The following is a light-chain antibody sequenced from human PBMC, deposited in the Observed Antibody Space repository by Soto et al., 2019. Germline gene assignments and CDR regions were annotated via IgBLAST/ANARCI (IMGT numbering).Light chain of an antibody. CDR3: AAWDGSLNVYV. Sequence: QSVLTQPPSASGTPGQRVTISCSGSSSSIGSNSVNWYQQLPRTAHKVLIYTNNQRPSGVPDRFSGSKSGTSASLAISGLQSEDEAGYYCAAWDGSLNVYVFGTVTKLTVL. CDR1: SSSIGSNS. J-gene: IGLJ1*01. V-gene: IGLV1-44*01. CDR2: TNN.